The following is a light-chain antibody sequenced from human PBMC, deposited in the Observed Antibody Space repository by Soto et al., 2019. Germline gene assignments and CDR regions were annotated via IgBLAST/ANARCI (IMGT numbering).Light chain of an antibody. CDR2: SND. CDR3: ATWDDSLSGVV. J-gene: IGLJ2*01. Sequence: QSVLTQPPSASGTPGQRVTISCSGSSSNIETNDIYWHQQLPGSAPKLPIYSNDQRPSGVPDRFSASKSGTSASLAISGLRSEDEAEYCCATWDDSLSGVVFGGGTKLTVL. CDR1: SSNIETND. V-gene: IGLV1-47*02.